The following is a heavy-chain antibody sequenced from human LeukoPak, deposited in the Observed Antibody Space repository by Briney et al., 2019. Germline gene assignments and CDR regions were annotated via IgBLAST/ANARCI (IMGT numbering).Heavy chain of an antibody. D-gene: IGHD3-22*01. CDR2: INPNSGGT. Sequence: GASVKVSCKASGYTFTDYYVHWVRQAPGQGLEWMGWINPNSGGTNYAQKFQGRATMTRDSSISTAYMELSRLRSDDTAVYYCARAPYYYDSSGSNWFDPWGQGTLVTVSS. CDR3: ARAPYYYDSSGSNWFDP. J-gene: IGHJ5*02. V-gene: IGHV1-2*02. CDR1: GYTFTDYY.